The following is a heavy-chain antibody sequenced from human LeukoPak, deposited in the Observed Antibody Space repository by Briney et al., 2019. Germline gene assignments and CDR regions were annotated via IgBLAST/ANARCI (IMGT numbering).Heavy chain of an antibody. D-gene: IGHD2-15*01. V-gene: IGHV3-11*04. CDR3: AKQTTRILGYYSYYMDV. J-gene: IGHJ6*03. CDR1: GFTFSDYY. Sequence: GESLRLSCAASGFTFSDYYMSWIRQAPGKGLEWVSYIPGSGSTVYYADSVKGRFTISRDNAENSLYLQMNSLRAEDTAVYYCAKQTTRILGYYSYYMDVWGKGTTVTVSS. CDR2: IPGSGSTV.